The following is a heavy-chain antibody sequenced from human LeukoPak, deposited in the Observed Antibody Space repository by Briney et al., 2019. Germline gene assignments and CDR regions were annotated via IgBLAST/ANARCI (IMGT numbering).Heavy chain of an antibody. D-gene: IGHD3-22*01. Sequence: SETLSLTCTVSGGSISSGSYYWSWIRQPAGKGLEWIGRIYTSGSTNYNPSLKSRVTISVDTSKNQFSLKLSSVTAADTAVYYCARMGVYYYDSSGYSAFDYWGQGTLVTVSS. J-gene: IGHJ4*02. CDR3: ARMGVYYYDSSGYSAFDY. V-gene: IGHV4-61*02. CDR1: GGSISSGSYY. CDR2: IYTSGST.